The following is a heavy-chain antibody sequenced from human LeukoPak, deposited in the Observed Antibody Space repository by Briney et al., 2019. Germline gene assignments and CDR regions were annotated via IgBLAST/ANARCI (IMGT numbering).Heavy chain of an antibody. Sequence: SETLSLTCTVSGGSISSYYWSWIRQPPGKGLEWIGYIYYSGSTNYNPSLKRRVTISVDTSKNQFSLKLSSVTAADTAVYYCAREPLLAAAGANWFDPWGQGTLVTVSS. J-gene: IGHJ5*02. CDR2: IYYSGST. CDR1: GGSISSYY. D-gene: IGHD6-13*01. V-gene: IGHV4-59*01. CDR3: AREPLLAAAGANWFDP.